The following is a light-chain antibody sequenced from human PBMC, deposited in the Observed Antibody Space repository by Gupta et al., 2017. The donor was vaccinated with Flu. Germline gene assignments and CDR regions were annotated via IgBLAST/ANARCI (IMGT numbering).Light chain of an antibody. CDR2: WAS. Sequence: NCESLQRILCTSNDKNFLTWYRQRPGQPHKLCSFWASTRESGVPERLSGGGSGTDFTLNIGGRQAEVVAVFYCRQYYNTPSTFGQGTNLEIK. CDR1: QRILCTSNDKNF. CDR3: RQYYNTPST. V-gene: IGKV4-1*01. J-gene: IGKJ2*01.